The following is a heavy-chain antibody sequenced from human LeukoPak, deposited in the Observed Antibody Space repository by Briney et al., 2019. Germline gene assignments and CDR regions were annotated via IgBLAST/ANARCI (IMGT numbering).Heavy chain of an antibody. CDR3: ARSASLGYDGFDT. V-gene: IGHV5-51*01. J-gene: IGHJ3*02. Sequence: GESLKISCKGSGSIFTNYWIAWVRQLPGKGLEWMAIIYIGDSNTRYSPSFQGQVTLSADKTTSTAHLPWSSLRASDTAMYYCARSASLGYDGFDTWGQGKTVTVSS. CDR1: GSIFTNYW. D-gene: IGHD2-21*01. CDR2: IYIGDSNT.